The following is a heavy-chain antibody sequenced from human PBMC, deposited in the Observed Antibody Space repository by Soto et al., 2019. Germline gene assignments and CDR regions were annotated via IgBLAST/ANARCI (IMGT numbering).Heavy chain of an antibody. Sequence: PGGSLRLSCAASGFTFSSYAMSWVRQAPGKGLEWVSAISGSGGSTYYADSVKGRFTISRDNSKNTLYLQMNSLRAEDTAVYYCAKDLYSGYDEFLDFVYWGQGTLVTV. V-gene: IGHV3-23*01. D-gene: IGHD5-12*01. CDR1: GFTFSSYA. CDR3: AKDLYSGYDEFLDFVY. J-gene: IGHJ4*02. CDR2: ISGSGGST.